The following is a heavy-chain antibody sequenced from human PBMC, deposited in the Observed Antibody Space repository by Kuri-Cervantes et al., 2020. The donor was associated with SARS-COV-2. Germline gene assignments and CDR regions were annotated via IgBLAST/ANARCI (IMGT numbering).Heavy chain of an antibody. V-gene: IGHV3-74*01. J-gene: IGHJ4*02. CDR1: GFTFSSCW. CDR3: ARELGSWPFDY. D-gene: IGHD6-13*01. CDR2: INSDGSST. Sequence: GESLKISCAASGFTFSSCWMHWVRQAPGKGLVWVSRINSDGSSTSYADSVKGRFTISRDNAKNSLYLQMSSLRAEDTAVYYCARELGSWPFDYWGQGTLVTVSS.